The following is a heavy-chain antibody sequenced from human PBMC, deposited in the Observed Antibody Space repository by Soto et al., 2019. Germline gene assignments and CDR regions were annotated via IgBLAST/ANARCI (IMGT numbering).Heavy chain of an antibody. V-gene: IGHV3-33*01. J-gene: IGHJ4*02. D-gene: IGHD2-21*02. CDR3: ALLGTGFDY. Sequence: QVQLVESGGGVVQPGRSLRLSCAASGFTFSSYGMYWVRQAPGKGLEWVALIWYDGSNKYYADSVKGRFTISRDNSKNTLYLQMNSLRAEDTAVYYCALLGTGFDYWGQGNLVTVSS. CDR2: IWYDGSNK. CDR1: GFTFSSYG.